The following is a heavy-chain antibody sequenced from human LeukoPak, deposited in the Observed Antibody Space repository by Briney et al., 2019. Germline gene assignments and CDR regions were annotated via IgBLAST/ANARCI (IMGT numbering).Heavy chain of an antibody. CDR1: GYTFTSYA. D-gene: IGHD5-18*01. V-gene: IGHV7-4-1*02. CDR3: ARDGSRGAYNWFDP. J-gene: IGHJ5*02. CDR2: INTNTGTP. Sequence: GASVKVSCKASGYTFTSYAMNWVRQAPGQGLEWIGWINTNTGTPTYAQGFTGRFVFSLDTSVSTAYLQISSLKAEDTAVYYCARDGSRGAYNWFDPWGQGTLVTVSS.